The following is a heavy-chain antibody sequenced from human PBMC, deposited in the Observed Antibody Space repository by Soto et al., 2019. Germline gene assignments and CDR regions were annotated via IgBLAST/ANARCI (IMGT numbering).Heavy chain of an antibody. CDR1: GGSISSGDYY. CDR2: IYHSGST. J-gene: IGHJ4*02. Sequence: QVQLQESGPGLVKPSQTLSLTCTVSGGSISSGDYYWSWIRQPPGKGLEWIGYIYHSGSTYYNPSLKSRVTISVDTSKTQFSLKLTSVTAADTAVYYCARHTYYYDSSRYPGRLLDYWGQGTLVTVSS. CDR3: ARHTYYYDSSRYPGRLLDY. V-gene: IGHV4-30-4*01. D-gene: IGHD3-22*01.